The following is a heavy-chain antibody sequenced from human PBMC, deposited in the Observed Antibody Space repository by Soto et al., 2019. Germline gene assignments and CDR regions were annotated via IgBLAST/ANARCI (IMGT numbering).Heavy chain of an antibody. D-gene: IGHD1-26*01. CDR3: ARGRQWESRSNWFEP. V-gene: IGHV4-38-2*01. J-gene: IGHJ5*02. Sequence: SETLSLTCAVSGFSISRGYYWGWIRQPPGKGLEWIGTIDLSGTTYYNPSLKGRVTISRDTSKNQFSLKVSSVTAADTAVYYCARGRQWESRSNWFEPWGQGTLVTVS. CDR2: IDLSGTT. CDR1: GFSISRGYY.